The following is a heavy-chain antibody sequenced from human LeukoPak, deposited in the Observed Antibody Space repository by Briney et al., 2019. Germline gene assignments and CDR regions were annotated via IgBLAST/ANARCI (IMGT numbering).Heavy chain of an antibody. CDR1: GYTFTSYD. V-gene: IGHV1-8*01. J-gene: IGHJ6*03. CDR2: MNPNSGNT. CDR3: ARNDVWFGELSYYYYYYMDV. Sequence: GASVKVSCKASGYTFTSYDINWVRQATGQGLEWMGWMNPNSGNTGYAQKFQGRVTMTRNTSISTAYMELSSLRSEDTAVYYCARNDVWFGELSYYYYYYMDVWGKGTTVTISS. D-gene: IGHD3-10*01.